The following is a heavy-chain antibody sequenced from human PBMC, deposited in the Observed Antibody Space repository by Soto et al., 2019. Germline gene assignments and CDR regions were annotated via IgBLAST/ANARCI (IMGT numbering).Heavy chain of an antibody. CDR2: ISYDGSNK. V-gene: IGHV3-30-3*01. D-gene: IGHD3-22*01. CDR3: ARAPYIYDSSGYYYYFDY. J-gene: IGHJ4*02. Sequence: VAVISYDGSNKYYADSVKGRFTISRDNSKNTLYLQMNSLRAEDTAVYYCARAPYIYDSSGYYYYFDYWGQGTLVTVSS.